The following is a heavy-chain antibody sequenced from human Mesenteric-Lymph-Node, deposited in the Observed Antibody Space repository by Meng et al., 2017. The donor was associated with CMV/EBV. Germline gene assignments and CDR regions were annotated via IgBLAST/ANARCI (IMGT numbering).Heavy chain of an antibody. Sequence: GESLKISCAASGFTFSSYVMHWVRQAPGKGLEWVAFIRYDGSNKYYADSVKGRFTISRDNSKNTLYLQMNSLRAEDTAVYYCAKDWALGYWGQGTLVTVSS. J-gene: IGHJ4*02. V-gene: IGHV3-30*02. CDR1: GFTFSSYV. CDR2: IRYDGSNK. D-gene: IGHD3-16*01. CDR3: AKDWALGY.